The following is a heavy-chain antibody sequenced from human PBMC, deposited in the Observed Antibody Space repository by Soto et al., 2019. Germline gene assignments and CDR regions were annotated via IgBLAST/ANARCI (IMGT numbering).Heavy chain of an antibody. CDR1: GFRFTSYG. Sequence: ASVKVSCKASGFRFTSYGFSWVRQAPGQGLEWMGWISAYNGNTNYAQKFQGRVTLTTDTSTSTAYMELQGLRSDDTAVYYCARAGAGMASTGVGHWGQGTLVTVSS. CDR2: ISAYNGNT. D-gene: IGHD1-26*01. V-gene: IGHV1-18*04. CDR3: ARAGAGMASTGVGH. J-gene: IGHJ5*02.